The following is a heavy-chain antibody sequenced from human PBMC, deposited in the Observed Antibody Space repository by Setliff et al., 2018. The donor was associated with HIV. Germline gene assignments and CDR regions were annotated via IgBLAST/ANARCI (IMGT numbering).Heavy chain of an antibody. V-gene: IGHV3-21*01. CDR3: ARAQDVWGSYRYTNYYCYMDV. CDR2: ISSSSTYV. CDR1: GFTFSTSN. J-gene: IGHJ6*03. Sequence: GSLRLSCAASGFTFSTSNMNWVRQAPGKGLEWVSSISSSSTYVYYADSVKGRFTVSRDNAKNSLYLHMNSLRAEDTAVYYCARAQDVWGSYRYTNYYCYMDVWGKGTTVTVSS. D-gene: IGHD3-16*02.